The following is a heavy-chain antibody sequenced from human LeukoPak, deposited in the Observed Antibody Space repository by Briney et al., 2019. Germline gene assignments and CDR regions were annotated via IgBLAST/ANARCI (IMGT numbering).Heavy chain of an antibody. CDR2: IYYSGNT. Sequence: SETLSLTCTVSGGSISSYYWSWIRQPPGKGLEWIGYIYYSGNTYYNPSLKSRVTISVDTSKNQFSLKLSSVTAADTAVYYCARVEGFYDSSGYYDWGQGTLVTVSS. J-gene: IGHJ4*02. CDR1: GGSISSYY. V-gene: IGHV4-59*08. D-gene: IGHD3-22*01. CDR3: ARVEGFYDSSGYYD.